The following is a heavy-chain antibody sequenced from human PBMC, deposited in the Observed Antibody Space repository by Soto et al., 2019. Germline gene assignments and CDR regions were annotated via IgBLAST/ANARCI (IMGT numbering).Heavy chain of an antibody. CDR1: GGSISSSSYY. CDR3: ATRDILTGYYRDYYYYGMDV. J-gene: IGHJ6*02. Sequence: PSETLSLTCTVSGGSISSSSYYWGWIRQPPGKGLEWIGSIYYSGSTYYNPSLKSRVTISVDTSKNQFSLKLSSVTVADTAVYYCATRDILTGYYRDYYYYGMDVWGQGTTVT. CDR2: IYYSGST. V-gene: IGHV4-39*01. D-gene: IGHD3-9*01.